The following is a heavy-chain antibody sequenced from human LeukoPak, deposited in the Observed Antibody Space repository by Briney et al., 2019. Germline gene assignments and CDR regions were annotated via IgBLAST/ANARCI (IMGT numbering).Heavy chain of an antibody. Sequence: PGESLRLSCAASGFTFSSYAMSWVRQAPGKGLEWVSGNSTSGGSTAYADSVKGRFTISRDNPRNTLYMQMNSLRAEDTALYYCAIMHPYYDGSGYWVQWGQGTLVTVSS. J-gene: IGHJ4*02. CDR3: AIMHPYYDGSGYWVQ. CDR1: GFTFSSYA. CDR2: NSTSGGST. V-gene: IGHV3-23*01. D-gene: IGHD3-22*01.